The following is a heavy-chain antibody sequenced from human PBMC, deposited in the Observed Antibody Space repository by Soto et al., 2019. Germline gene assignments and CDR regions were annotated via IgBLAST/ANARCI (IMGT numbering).Heavy chain of an antibody. J-gene: IGHJ4*02. CDR1: GGSISSYY. CDR3: ARLWGWFGDY. Sequence: QVQLQESGPGLVKPSETLSLTCTVSGGSISSYYWSWIRQPPGKGLEWIGYFYYSGSTNYNPSLKSRVTISVDTSKNQFSLKLSSVTAADTAVYYCARLWGWFGDYWGQGTLVTVSS. D-gene: IGHD3-10*01. V-gene: IGHV4-59*08. CDR2: FYYSGST.